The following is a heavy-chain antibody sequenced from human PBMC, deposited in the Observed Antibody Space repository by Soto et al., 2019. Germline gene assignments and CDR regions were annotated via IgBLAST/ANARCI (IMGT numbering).Heavy chain of an antibody. V-gene: IGHV3-30-3*01. J-gene: IGHJ6*02. CDR2: ISYDGSNK. CDR3: ARDDYGYYYYYGMDV. D-gene: IGHD4-17*01. Sequence: GASLRLSCAASGFTFSSYAMHWVRQAPGKGLEWVAVISYDGSNKYYADSVKGRFTISRDNSKNTLYLQMNSLRAEDTAVYYCARDDYGYYYYYGMDVWGQGTTVTVSS. CDR1: GFTFSSYA.